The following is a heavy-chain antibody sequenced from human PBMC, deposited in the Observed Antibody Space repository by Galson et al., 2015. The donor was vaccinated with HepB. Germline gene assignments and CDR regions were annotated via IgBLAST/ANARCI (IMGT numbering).Heavy chain of an antibody. Sequence: LSLTCAVDGGSFRGYYWNWIRQAPGKGLEWIGDINHSGSTNYNPSLKSRLTMSVDTSKNQFSLKLNSMTAADTAVYYCARRRTYCSGATCYFRPDNWFAPWGQGTLVTVSS. J-gene: IGHJ5*02. CDR1: GGSFRGYY. CDR3: ARRRTYCSGATCYFRPDNWFAP. D-gene: IGHD2-15*01. CDR2: INHSGST. V-gene: IGHV4-34*01.